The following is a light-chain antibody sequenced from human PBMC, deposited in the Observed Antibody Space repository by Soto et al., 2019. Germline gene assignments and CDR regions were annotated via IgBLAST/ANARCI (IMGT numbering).Light chain of an antibody. CDR2: ANS. CDR1: SSNIGAGYD. Sequence: QSVLTQPPSVSGAPGQRVTISCTGSSSNIGAGYDVHWYQQLPGTAPKLLIYANSNRPSGVPDRVSGSKSGTSASLAITGLQAEDEADYYCQTYDSSLSVVFGGGTQLTVL. J-gene: IGLJ2*01. V-gene: IGLV1-40*01. CDR3: QTYDSSLSVV.